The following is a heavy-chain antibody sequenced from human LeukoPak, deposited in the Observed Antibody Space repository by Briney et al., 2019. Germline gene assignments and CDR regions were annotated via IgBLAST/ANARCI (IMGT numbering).Heavy chain of an antibody. J-gene: IGHJ4*02. CDR3: ARARNEISAGHYSFDY. CDR1: GGSISSNNW. V-gene: IGHV4-4*02. CDR2: IYHSGNT. Sequence: SGTLSLTCTVSGGSISSNNWWSWVRLPPGKGLEWIGEIYHSGNTNYNPSLKSRVTISGDMSKNQFSLRLSSVTAADTAAYYRARARNEISAGHYSFDYWGQGTLVTVSS. D-gene: IGHD3-9*01.